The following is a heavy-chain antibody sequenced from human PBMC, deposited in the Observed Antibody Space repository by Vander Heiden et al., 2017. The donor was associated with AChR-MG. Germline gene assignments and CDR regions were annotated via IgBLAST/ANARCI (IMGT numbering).Heavy chain of an antibody. CDR2: IWYDGSNK. CDR1: GFSFSSYG. CDR3: ARDRIAAAGTQLDY. Sequence: QVQLVESGGGVVQPGRSLSLTCAASGFSFSSYGMHWVRQAPGKGLEWVAVIWYDGSNKYYADSVKGRFTISRDNSKNTLYLQMNSLRAEDTAVYYCARDRIAAAGTQLDYWGQGTLVTVSP. J-gene: IGHJ4*02. D-gene: IGHD6-13*01. V-gene: IGHV3-33*01.